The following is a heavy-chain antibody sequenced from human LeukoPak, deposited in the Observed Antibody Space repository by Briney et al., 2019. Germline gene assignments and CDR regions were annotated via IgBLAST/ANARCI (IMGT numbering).Heavy chain of an antibody. CDR3: ARDLWEAATPYVDY. CDR1: GYTFTSYD. V-gene: IGHV1-8*01. Sequence: ASVKVSCKASGYTFTSYDINWVRQATGQGLEWMGWMNPNSGNTGYAQKFQGRVTMTRNTSISTAYMELSSLRSEDTAVYYCARDLWEAATPYVDYWGQGTLVTVSS. J-gene: IGHJ4*02. CDR2: MNPNSGNT. D-gene: IGHD2-2*02.